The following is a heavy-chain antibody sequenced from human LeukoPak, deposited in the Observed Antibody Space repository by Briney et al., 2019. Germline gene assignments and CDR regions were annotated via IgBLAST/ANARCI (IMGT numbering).Heavy chain of an antibody. V-gene: IGHV4-4*07. J-gene: IGHJ6*03. CDR2: IYTSGST. D-gene: IGHD3-3*01. CDR1: GGSISSYY. CDR3: ASRPLYYDFWSGYYPLPYMDV. Sequence: PSETLSLTCTVSGGSISSYYWSWIRQPAGKGLEWIGRIYTSGSTNYNPSLKSRVTMSVDTSKNQFSLKLSSVTAADTAVYYCASRPLYYDFWSGYYPLPYMDVWGKGTTVTVSS.